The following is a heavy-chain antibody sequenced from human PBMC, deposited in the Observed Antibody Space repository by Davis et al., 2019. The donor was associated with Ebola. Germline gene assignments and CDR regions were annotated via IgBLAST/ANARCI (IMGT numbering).Heavy chain of an antibody. D-gene: IGHD3-22*01. CDR1: GFTFSSYS. V-gene: IGHV3-48*02. CDR3: ARARTYYYDSSGYYGGAYYFDY. Sequence: GESLKISCAASGFTFSSYSMNWVRQAPGKGLEWVSYISSSSSTIYYADSVKGRFTISRDNAKNSLYLQMNSLRDEDTAVYYCARARTYYYDSSGYYGGAYYFDYWGQGTLVTVSS. CDR2: ISSSSSTI. J-gene: IGHJ4*02.